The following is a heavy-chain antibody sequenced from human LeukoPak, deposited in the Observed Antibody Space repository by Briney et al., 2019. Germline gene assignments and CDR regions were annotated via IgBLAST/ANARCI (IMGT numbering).Heavy chain of an antibody. CDR3: ARAAPTVDHIVVVTANPYYYMDV. Sequence: PSETLSLTCTVSGGSISSSSYYWGWIRQPPGKGLEWIGSIYHSGSTYYNPSLKSRVTISVDTSKNQFSLKLSPVTAPDTAVYYCARAAPTVDHIVVVTANPYYYMDVWGKGTTVTVSS. V-gene: IGHV4-39*07. CDR1: GGSISSSSYY. J-gene: IGHJ6*03. CDR2: IYHSGST. D-gene: IGHD2-21*02.